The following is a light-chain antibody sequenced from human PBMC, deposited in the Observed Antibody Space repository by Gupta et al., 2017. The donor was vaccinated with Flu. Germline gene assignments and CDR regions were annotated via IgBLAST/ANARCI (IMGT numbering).Light chain of an antibody. Sequence: QSALTQPASVSGSRGQSLTIYCTATSSDIGSYNYVSWYQQHPGQAPKLLIYGVTNRPSGVSNRFSASKSGDTASLTISGLHAEDEADYYCSSCISSSTLVFGGGTKLTVL. CDR3: SSCISSSTLV. J-gene: IGLJ2*01. CDR1: SSDIGSYNY. V-gene: IGLV2-14*01. CDR2: GVT.